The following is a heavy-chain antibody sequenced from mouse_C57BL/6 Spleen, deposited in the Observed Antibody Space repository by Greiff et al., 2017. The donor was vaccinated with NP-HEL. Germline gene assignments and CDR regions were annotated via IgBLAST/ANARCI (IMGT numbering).Heavy chain of an antibody. CDR1: GYTFTSYW. V-gene: IGHV1-50*01. CDR3: ARGLRLFDY. Sequence: QVQLQQPGAELVKPGASVKLSCKASGYTFTSYWMQWVKQRPGQGLEWIGEIDPSDSYTNYNQKFKGKATLTVDTSSSTAYMQLSSRTSEYSAVYYCARGLRLFDYWGKGTTLTVS. CDR2: IDPSDSYT. D-gene: IGHD3-3*01. J-gene: IGHJ2*01.